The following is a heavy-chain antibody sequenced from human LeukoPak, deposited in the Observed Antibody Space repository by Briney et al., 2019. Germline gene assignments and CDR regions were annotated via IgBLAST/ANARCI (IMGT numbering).Heavy chain of an antibody. CDR1: GFSFSSYE. Sequence: GSLRLSCAASGFSFSSYEMNWVRQAPGKGLEWLSYISSSGSTIYYADSVKGRFTISRDNAKKSVYLQMNSLRAEDTAIYYCARVRREDYYGSGSPDYWGQGTLVTVSS. D-gene: IGHD3-10*01. CDR2: ISSSGSTI. CDR3: ARVRREDYYGSGSPDY. J-gene: IGHJ4*02. V-gene: IGHV3-48*03.